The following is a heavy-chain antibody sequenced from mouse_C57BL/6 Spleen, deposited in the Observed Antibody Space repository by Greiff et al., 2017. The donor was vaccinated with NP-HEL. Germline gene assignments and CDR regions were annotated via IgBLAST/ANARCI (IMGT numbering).Heavy chain of an antibody. J-gene: IGHJ4*01. V-gene: IGHV1-61*01. CDR3: ARHYGDAMDY. Sequence: QVQLQQPGAELVRPGYSVKLSCKASGYTFTSYWMDWVKQRPGQGLEWIGNIYPSDSETHYNQKFKDKATLTVDKSSSIAYMRLSSLTSEDSAVYYCARHYGDAMDYWGQGTSVTVSS. CDR1: GYTFTSYW. D-gene: IGHD1-1*01. CDR2: IYPSDSET.